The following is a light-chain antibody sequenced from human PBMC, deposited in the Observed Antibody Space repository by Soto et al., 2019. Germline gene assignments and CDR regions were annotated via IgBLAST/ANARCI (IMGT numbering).Light chain of an antibody. CDR1: QSISSN. J-gene: IGKJ1*01. Sequence: EIVMTQSPATLSVSPGESATLSCRASQSISSNLVWYQQKPGQPPRLLIYGATTRATGIPARFSGSGSGTEFTLTISSLQSEDLAVYYCQQYNNWPLMFGQGTK. CDR3: QQYNNWPLM. V-gene: IGKV3-15*01. CDR2: GAT.